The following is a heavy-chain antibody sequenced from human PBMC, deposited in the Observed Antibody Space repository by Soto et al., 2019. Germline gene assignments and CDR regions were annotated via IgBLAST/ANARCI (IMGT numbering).Heavy chain of an antibody. CDR3: ARGPYCSSTSCYYYYYGMAV. CDR2: ISSSSSYT. Sequence: GGSLRLSCAASGFTFSDYYMSWIRQAPGKGLEWVSYISSSSSYTNYADSVKGRFTISRDNAKNSLYLQMNSLRAEDTAVYYCARGPYCSSTSCYYYYYGMAVWGQGTTVPVSS. J-gene: IGHJ6*02. V-gene: IGHV3-11*05. D-gene: IGHD2-2*01. CDR1: GFTFSDYY.